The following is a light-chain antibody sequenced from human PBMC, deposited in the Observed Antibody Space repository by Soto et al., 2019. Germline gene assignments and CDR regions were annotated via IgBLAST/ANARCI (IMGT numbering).Light chain of an antibody. V-gene: IGKV3-20*01. J-gene: IGKJ1*01. Sequence: EIVLTQSPGTLSLSPGERATLSCRASQSVSSSYLAWYQQKPGQAPRLLIYGASSRATGIPDRFSGSGSGTDFTPTISRLEPEDFSVYYCLQYGSSPPLTFGQGTKVEIK. CDR2: GAS. CDR1: QSVSSSY. CDR3: LQYGSSPPLT.